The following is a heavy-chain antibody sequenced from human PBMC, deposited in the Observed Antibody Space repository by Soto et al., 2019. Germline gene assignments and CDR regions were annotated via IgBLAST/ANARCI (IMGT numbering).Heavy chain of an antibody. D-gene: IGHD3-3*01. J-gene: IGHJ6*02. Sequence: SETLSLTCAVSGGSISSSNWWSWVRQPPGKGLEWIGEIYHSGSTNYNPSLKGRVTISVDKSKNQFSLKLSSVTAADTAVYYCARLRFLDFYGMDVWGQGTTVT. V-gene: IGHV4-4*02. CDR1: GGSISSSNW. CDR3: ARLRFLDFYGMDV. CDR2: IYHSGST.